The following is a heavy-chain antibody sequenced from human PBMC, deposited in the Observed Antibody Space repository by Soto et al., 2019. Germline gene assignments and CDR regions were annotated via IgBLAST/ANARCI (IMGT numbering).Heavy chain of an antibody. CDR3: ARDRGYSYGYFDY. J-gene: IGHJ4*02. D-gene: IGHD5-18*01. Sequence: VQLVESGGGVVQPGRSLRLSCAASGFTFSSYAMHWVRQAPGKGLEWVAVISYDGSNKYYADSVKGRFTISRDNSKNTLYLQMNSLRAEDTAVYYCARDRGYSYGYFDYWGQGTLVTVSS. V-gene: IGHV3-30-3*01. CDR2: ISYDGSNK. CDR1: GFTFSSYA.